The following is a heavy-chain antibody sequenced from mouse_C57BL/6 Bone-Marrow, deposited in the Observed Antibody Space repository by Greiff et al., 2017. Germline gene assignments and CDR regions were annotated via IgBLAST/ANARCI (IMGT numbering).Heavy chain of an antibody. D-gene: IGHD2-4*01. CDR3: ARGGIYYDYEGGFAY. J-gene: IGHJ3*01. CDR2: IDPSDSYT. CDR1: GYTFTSYW. Sequence: VQLQQPGAELVMPGASVKLSCKASGYTFTSYWMHWVKQRPGQGLEWIGEIDPSDSYTNYNQKFKGKSTLTVDKSSSTAYMQLSSLTSEDSAVXYCARGGIYYDYEGGFAYWGQGTLVTVSA. V-gene: IGHV1-69*01.